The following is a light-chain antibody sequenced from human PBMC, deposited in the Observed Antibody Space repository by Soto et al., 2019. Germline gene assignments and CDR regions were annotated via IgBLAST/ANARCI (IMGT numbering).Light chain of an antibody. CDR1: QSISNS. CDR3: QQSHSSSWT. CDR2: GTS. J-gene: IGKJ1*01. Sequence: DIQLTQSPSSLSASVGDRVTITCRASQSISNSLNWYQQKPGKDPNLLIYGTSDLQSGVPSRFSGSGSGTEFTLTISSLQRDDFGTYYCQQSHSSSWTFGQGTKVEIK. V-gene: IGKV1-39*01.